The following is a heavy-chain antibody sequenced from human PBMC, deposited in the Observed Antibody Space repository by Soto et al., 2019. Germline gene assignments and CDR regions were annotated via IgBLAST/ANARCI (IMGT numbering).Heavy chain of an antibody. CDR3: ARVYYDFWSGYLDY. CDR2: INHSGST. D-gene: IGHD3-3*01. Sequence: QVQLQQWGAGLLKPSETLSLTCAVYGGSFSGYYWSWIRQPPGKGLEWIGEINHSGSTNYNPSLKSRVTISVDTSKNQFSLKLSSVTAADTAVYYCARVYYDFWSGYLDYWGQGTLVTVFS. V-gene: IGHV4-34*01. CDR1: GGSFSGYY. J-gene: IGHJ4*02.